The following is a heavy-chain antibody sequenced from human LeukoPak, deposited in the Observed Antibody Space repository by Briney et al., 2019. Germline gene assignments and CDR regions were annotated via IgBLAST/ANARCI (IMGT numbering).Heavy chain of an antibody. CDR3: AKSHSVEQRGYFGY. CDR2: ISDSGSTI. Sequence: GGSLRLSCAASGFTFSSFEMNWVRQAPGKGLEWVSYISDSGSTINYADSVKGRFTVSRDNARNTVYLQMNSLRAEDMAVYYCAKSHSVEQRGYFGYWGQGTLVPVSS. V-gene: IGHV3-48*03. CDR1: GFTFSSFE. D-gene: IGHD1/OR15-1a*01. J-gene: IGHJ4*02.